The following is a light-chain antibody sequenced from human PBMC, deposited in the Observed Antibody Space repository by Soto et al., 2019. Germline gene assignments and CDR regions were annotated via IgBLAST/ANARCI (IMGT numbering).Light chain of an antibody. J-gene: IGKJ4*01. CDR3: QQYNNWPLT. CDR2: GAS. Sequence: EILLTQSPATLSLSPGERATLSCRASQSVSSYLAWYQQKPGQAPRLLIYGASTRATAIPARFSGSGSGTEFTLTISSLQSEDFAVYSCQQYNNWPLTFGGGTKVDIK. V-gene: IGKV3-15*01. CDR1: QSVSSY.